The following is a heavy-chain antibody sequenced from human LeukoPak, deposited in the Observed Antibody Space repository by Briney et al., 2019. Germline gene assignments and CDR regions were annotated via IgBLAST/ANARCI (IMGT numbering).Heavy chain of an antibody. V-gene: IGHV4-4*07. D-gene: IGHD3-3*01. Sequence: SETLSLTCTVSGGSISSYYWSWIRQPAGKGLEWVGRIYTSGSTNYNPSLKSRVTMSVDTSKNQFSLKLSSVTAADTAVYYCARDFYYDFWSGSFDYWGQGTLVTVSS. J-gene: IGHJ4*02. CDR3: ARDFYYDFWSGSFDY. CDR2: IYTSGST. CDR1: GGSISSYY.